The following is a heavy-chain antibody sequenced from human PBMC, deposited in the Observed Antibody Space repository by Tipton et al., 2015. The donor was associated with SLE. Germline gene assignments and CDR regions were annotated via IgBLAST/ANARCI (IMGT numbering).Heavy chain of an antibody. CDR3: AREGSGWYRGYYFDY. CDR1: GGSISSSSYY. Sequence: TLSLTCTVSGGSISSSSYYWGWIRQPPGKGLEWIGGIYHSGSTYYNPSLKSRVTISVDTSKNQFSLKLSSVTAADTAVYYCAREGSGWYRGYYFDYWGQGTLVTVSS. D-gene: IGHD6-19*01. J-gene: IGHJ4*02. CDR2: IYHSGST. V-gene: IGHV4-39*07.